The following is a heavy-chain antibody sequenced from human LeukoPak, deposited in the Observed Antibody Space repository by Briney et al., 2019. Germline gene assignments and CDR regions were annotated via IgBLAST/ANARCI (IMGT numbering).Heavy chain of an antibody. V-gene: IGHV3-23*01. Sequence: GGSLRLSCAASGFTFKNYAMNWVRQSPGQGLEWVSTISGDAVTSWYVDSVKGRFTVSRDNSKNIVFLQMNNLRAEDMAVYYCAKKDSDGSYNWFDPWGQGTLVTVSS. CDR3: AKKDSDGSYNWFDP. D-gene: IGHD5-18*01. J-gene: IGHJ5*02. CDR2: ISGDAVTS. CDR1: GFTFKNYA.